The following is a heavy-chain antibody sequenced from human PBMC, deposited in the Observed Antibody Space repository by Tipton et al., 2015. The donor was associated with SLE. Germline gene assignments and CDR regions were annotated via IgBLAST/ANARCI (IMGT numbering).Heavy chain of an antibody. CDR2: INSDGSST. V-gene: IGHV3-74*01. CDR1: GFTFSTHW. J-gene: IGHJ5*02. CDR3: AKDGGQQLVT. Sequence: GSLRLSCAASGFTFSTHWMHWVRQAPGKGLVWVSRINSDGSSTNYADAVKGRFTISRDNAKNTLYLQVNSLRAEDTAVYYCAKDGGQQLVTWGQGTLVTVSS. D-gene: IGHD6-13*01.